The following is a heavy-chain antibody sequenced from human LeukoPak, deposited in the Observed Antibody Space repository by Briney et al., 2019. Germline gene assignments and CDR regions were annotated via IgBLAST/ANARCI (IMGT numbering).Heavy chain of an antibody. V-gene: IGHV4-39*01. CDR3: ARRDYAAWFDP. J-gene: IGHJ5*02. Sequence: PSETLSLTCNVSGDSITSGAFYWAWIRQSPGKGLEWIGNVYYSGSTQYNPSLRGRVSISMDKTKNQFSLNLNSVSVTDTAIYYCARRDYAAWFDPWGQGTLVIFSS. CDR2: VYYSGST. CDR1: GDSITSGAFY. D-gene: IGHD4/OR15-4a*01.